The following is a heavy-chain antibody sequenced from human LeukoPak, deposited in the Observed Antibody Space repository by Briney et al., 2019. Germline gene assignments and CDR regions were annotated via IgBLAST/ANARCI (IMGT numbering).Heavy chain of an antibody. CDR3: VIGLEGDRILWFGEGEMGGYFDY. V-gene: IGHV4-39*01. D-gene: IGHD3-10*01. J-gene: IGHJ4*02. Sequence: PSETLSLTCTVSGGSISSSSYYWGWIRRPPGKGLEWIGSIYYSGSTYYNPSLKSRVTISVDTSKNQLSLKLSSVTAADTAVYYCVIGLEGDRILWFGEGEMGGYFDYWGQGTLVTVSS. CDR1: GGSISSSSYY. CDR2: IYYSGST.